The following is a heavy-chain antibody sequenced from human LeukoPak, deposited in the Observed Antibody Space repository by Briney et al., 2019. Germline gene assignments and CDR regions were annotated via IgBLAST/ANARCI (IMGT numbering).Heavy chain of an antibody. J-gene: IGHJ4*02. CDR3: ARVRYSSSWLFDY. CDR2: IYYSGST. D-gene: IGHD6-13*01. V-gene: IGHV4-59*01. CDR1: GGSISSYY. Sequence: SETLSLTCTVSGGSISSYYWNWIRQPPGRGLEWIGYIYYSGSTNYNPSLKSRVTISVDTSKNQFSLKLSSVTAADTAVYYCARVRYSSSWLFDYWGQGTLVTVSS.